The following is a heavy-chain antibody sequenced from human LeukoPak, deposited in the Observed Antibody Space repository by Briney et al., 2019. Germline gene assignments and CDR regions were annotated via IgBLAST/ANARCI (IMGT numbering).Heavy chain of an antibody. CDR1: GFTSNTFN. J-gene: IGHJ4*02. CDR2: INSGGDYK. V-gene: IGHV3-21*01. CDR3: ARGHYDVLASSYKWTPDY. Sequence: GGSLRLSCASSGFTSNTFNMNWFRQAPGKGLEWVSSINSGGDYKYYADSVKGRFTTSRDNAKNSLSLQLNTLRVEDTAIYYCARGHYDVLASSYKWTPDYWGQGTLVTVSS. D-gene: IGHD3-9*01.